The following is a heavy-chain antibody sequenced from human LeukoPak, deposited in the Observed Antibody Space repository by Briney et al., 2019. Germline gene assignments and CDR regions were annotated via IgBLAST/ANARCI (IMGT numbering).Heavy chain of an antibody. CDR3: ARDSDYDSSGYYYEFLDY. J-gene: IGHJ4*02. D-gene: IGHD3-22*01. V-gene: IGHV3-11*01. Sequence: PGGSLRLSCAASGFTFSDDYMSWIRQTPGKGLEWLSYISSSGSTIYYADSVKGRFTISRDNAKNSLYLQMNSLRAEDTAVYYCARDSDYDSSGYYYEFLDYWGQGTLVTVSS. CDR2: ISSSGSTI. CDR1: GFTFSDDY.